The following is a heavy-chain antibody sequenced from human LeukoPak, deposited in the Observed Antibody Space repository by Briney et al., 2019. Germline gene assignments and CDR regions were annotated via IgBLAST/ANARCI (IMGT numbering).Heavy chain of an antibody. V-gene: IGHV1-69*13. J-gene: IGHJ4*02. CDR2: IIPIFGTA. D-gene: IGHD2-2*01. Sequence: SVKVSYKASGGTFSSYAISWVRRAPGQGLEWMGGIIPIFGTANYAQKFQGRVTITADESTSTAYMELSSLRSEDTAVYYCARDSGYCSSTSCLPDYWGQGTLVTVSS. CDR1: GGTFSSYA. CDR3: ARDSGYCSSTSCLPDY.